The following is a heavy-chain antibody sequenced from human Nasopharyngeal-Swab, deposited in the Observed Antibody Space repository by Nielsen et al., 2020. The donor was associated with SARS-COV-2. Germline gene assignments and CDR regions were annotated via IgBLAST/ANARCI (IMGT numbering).Heavy chain of an antibody. CDR2: ISGSGGST. CDR3: AKDGGGGVQSIAAAGTHFDY. V-gene: IGHV3-23*01. J-gene: IGHJ4*02. D-gene: IGHD6-13*01. Sequence: GGSLRLSCAASGFSFSNYAMSWVRQAPGKGLEWVSAISGSGGSTYYADSVKGRFTISRDKSKNTLYLQMNSLRAEDTAVYYCAKDGGGGVQSIAAAGTHFDYWGQGTLVTVSS. CDR1: GFSFSNYA.